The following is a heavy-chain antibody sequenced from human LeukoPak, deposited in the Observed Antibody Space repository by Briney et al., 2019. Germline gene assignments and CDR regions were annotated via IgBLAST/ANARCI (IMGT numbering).Heavy chain of an antibody. D-gene: IGHD3-10*01. CDR1: GFTFSSYA. CDR3: AKDTRPYGSGSYYFDY. Sequence: GGSLRLSCAASGFTFSSYAMSWVRQAPGKGLEWVSAISGSGGSTYYADSVKGRFTISRDNSKNTLYLQMNSLRAEDTAVYYCAKDTRPYGSGSYYFDYWGQGTRVTVSS. CDR2: ISGSGGST. J-gene: IGHJ4*02. V-gene: IGHV3-23*01.